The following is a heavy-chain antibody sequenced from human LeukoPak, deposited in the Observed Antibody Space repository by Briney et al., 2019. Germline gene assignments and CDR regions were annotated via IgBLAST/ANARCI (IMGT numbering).Heavy chain of an antibody. D-gene: IGHD6-19*01. V-gene: IGHV1-18*01. Sequence: ASVKVSCKASGYTFTSYGISWVRQAPGQGLEWMGWISAYNGNTNYAQKLQGRVTMTTDTSTRTAYMELRSLRSDDTAVYYCARTGDSSGWSYFDYWSQGTLVTVSS. CDR3: ARTGDSSGWSYFDY. J-gene: IGHJ4*02. CDR1: GYTFTSYG. CDR2: ISAYNGNT.